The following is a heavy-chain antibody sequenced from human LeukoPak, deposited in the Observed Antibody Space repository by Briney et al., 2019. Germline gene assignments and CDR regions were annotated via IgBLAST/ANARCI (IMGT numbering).Heavy chain of an antibody. D-gene: IGHD2-15*01. V-gene: IGHV3-7*01. CDR1: GFTFSSYS. CDR3: ARVSGGSWYDAFDI. Sequence: GGSLRLSCAASGFTFSSYSMNWVRQAPGKGLEWVANIKQDGSEKYYVDSVKGRFTISRDNAKNSLYLQMNSLRAEDTAVYYCARVSGGSWYDAFDIWGQGTMVTVSS. J-gene: IGHJ3*02. CDR2: IKQDGSEK.